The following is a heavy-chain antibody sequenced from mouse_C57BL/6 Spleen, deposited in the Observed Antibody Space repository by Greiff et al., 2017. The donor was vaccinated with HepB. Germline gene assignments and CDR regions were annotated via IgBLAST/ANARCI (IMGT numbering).Heavy chain of an antibody. J-gene: IGHJ2*01. CDR1: GYTFTSYW. V-gene: IGHV1-59*01. CDR3: ARRDY. Sequence: VKLQQPGAELVRPGTSVKLSCKASGYTFTSYWMHWVKQRPGQGLEWIGVIDPSDSYTNYNQKFKGKATLTVDTSSSTAYMQLSGLTSEDSAVYYCARRDYWGQGTTLTVSS. CDR2: IDPSDSYT.